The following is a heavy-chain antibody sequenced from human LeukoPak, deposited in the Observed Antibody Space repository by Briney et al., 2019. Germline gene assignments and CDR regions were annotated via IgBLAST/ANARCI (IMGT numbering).Heavy chain of an antibody. V-gene: IGHV5-51*01. D-gene: IGHD6-19*01. CDR1: GYSFSNYW. CDR2: IYPDESNI. Sequence: AGESLKISCMGSGYSFSNYWIGWVRQMPGKGLEWMGIIYPDESNIRYSPSFQGQVTISVDKSISTAYLQWSSLKASDTAIYYCARHEGGGWYIDYWGQGTLVTVSS. CDR3: ARHEGGGWYIDY. J-gene: IGHJ4*02.